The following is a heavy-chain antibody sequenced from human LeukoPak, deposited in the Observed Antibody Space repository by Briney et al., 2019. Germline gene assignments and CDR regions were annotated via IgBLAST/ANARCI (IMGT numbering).Heavy chain of an antibody. D-gene: IGHD4-23*01. J-gene: IGHJ1*01. CDR2: INPSGGST. Sequence: ASVKVPCKASGYTFTSYYMHWVRQAPGQGLEWMGIINPSGGSTSYAQKFQGRVTMTRDTSTSTVYMELSSLRSEDTAVYYCARVGRWKDFQHWGQGTLVTVSS. CDR1: GYTFTSYY. V-gene: IGHV1-46*01. CDR3: ARVGRWKDFQH.